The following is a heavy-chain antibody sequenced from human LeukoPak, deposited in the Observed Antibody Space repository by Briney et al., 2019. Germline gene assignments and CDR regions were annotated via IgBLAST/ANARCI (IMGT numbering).Heavy chain of an antibody. CDR2: INPNSGGT. Sequence: ASVKVSCKASGYTFTGYYMHWVRQAPGQGLEWMGLINPNSGGTNYAQKFQGRVTMNRDTSISTAYKELSRLRSDDTAVYYCARGGAYSSGWRAFDIWGQGTMVTVSS. J-gene: IGHJ3*02. CDR1: GYTFTGYY. CDR3: ARGGAYSSGWRAFDI. D-gene: IGHD6-19*01. V-gene: IGHV1-2*02.